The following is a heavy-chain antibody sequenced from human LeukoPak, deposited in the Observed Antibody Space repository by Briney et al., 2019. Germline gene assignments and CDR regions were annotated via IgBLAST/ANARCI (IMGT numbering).Heavy chain of an antibody. CDR3: ARVWPAYCGGDCYGDVDY. CDR2: ISAYNGNT. CDR1: GYTFTSYG. V-gene: IGHV1-18*01. Sequence: GASVTVSCTASGYTFTSYGISWVRQAPGQGLEWMGWISAYNGNTNYAQKPQGRVTMTTDTSTSTAYMELRSLRSDDTAVYYCARVWPAYCGGDCYGDVDYWGQGTLVTVSS. D-gene: IGHD2-21*02. J-gene: IGHJ4*02.